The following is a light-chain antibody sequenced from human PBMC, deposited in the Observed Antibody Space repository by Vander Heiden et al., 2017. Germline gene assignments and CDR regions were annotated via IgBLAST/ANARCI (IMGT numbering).Light chain of an antibody. CDR2: GNA. Sequence: QSVLTQPPSVSGATGQRVTISCTGGSSNIGSGYDVHWYQQLPGTAPKLLIYGNANRPSGVPDRFSGSKSGTSASLAITRLQAEDEADYYCQSYDSSLSSVVFAGGTKLTVL. V-gene: IGLV1-40*01. J-gene: IGLJ2*01. CDR1: SSNIGSGYD. CDR3: QSYDSSLSSVV.